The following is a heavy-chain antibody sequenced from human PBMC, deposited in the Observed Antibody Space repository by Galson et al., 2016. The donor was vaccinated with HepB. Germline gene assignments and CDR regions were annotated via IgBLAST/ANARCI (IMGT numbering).Heavy chain of an antibody. J-gene: IGHJ4*02. CDR3: ARDPHALDF. Sequence: SLRLSCAASGFIFSSYSMNWVRQAPGKGLEWVSYTSRSTPTIYYADSVKGRFTVSRDNAKNSLYLQMNNLRDEDTAVYYCARDPHALDFWGQGTLVTVSS. V-gene: IGHV3-48*02. CDR2: TSRSTPTI. CDR1: GFIFSSYS.